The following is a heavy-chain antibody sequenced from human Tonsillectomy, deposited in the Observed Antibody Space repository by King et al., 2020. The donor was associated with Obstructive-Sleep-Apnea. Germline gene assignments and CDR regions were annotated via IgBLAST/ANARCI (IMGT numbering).Heavy chain of an antibody. CDR2: MKQDGSDK. CDR1: GFTLTNYW. D-gene: IGHD6-19*01. Sequence: VQLVESGGGLVQPGGSLRLSCEVSGFTLTNYWMNWVRQAPGKGLEWGATMKQDGSDKYYVDSVKGRFTISRDIAKNSLYLQMNSLTVVDTSVYYCARGYSSGWYVPGYWGQGTLVTVSS. CDR3: ARGYSSGWYVPGY. J-gene: IGHJ4*02. V-gene: IGHV3-7*01.